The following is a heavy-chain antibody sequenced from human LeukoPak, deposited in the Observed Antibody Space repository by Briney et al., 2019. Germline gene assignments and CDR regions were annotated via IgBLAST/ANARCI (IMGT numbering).Heavy chain of an antibody. J-gene: IGHJ6*03. Sequence: SETLPRTGTDSGGSISSYYWSLIRHPPGQRLSWFGYIYYSGSTNYNPSLKSRVTISVDTSKNQFSLKLSSVTAADTAVYYCARELDRYYYYYMDVWGKGTTVTVSS. CDR3: ARELDRYYYYYMDV. D-gene: IGHD3/OR15-3a*01. V-gene: IGHV4-59*01. CDR2: IYYSGST. CDR1: GGSISSYY.